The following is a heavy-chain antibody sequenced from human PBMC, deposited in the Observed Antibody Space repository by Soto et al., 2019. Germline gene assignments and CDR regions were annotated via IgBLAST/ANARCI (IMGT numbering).Heavy chain of an antibody. Sequence: QVQLQESGPGLVKPSQTLSLTCTASGGSINSGGYYWSWIRQHPGKGLEWIGYIYYSGTTYYNPSLKSRVIISVDTSKNQFSLKLSSVTAADTAVYYCTRATVLDYGMDVWGQGTTVTVSS. CDR3: TRATVLDYGMDV. CDR2: IYYSGTT. D-gene: IGHD4-17*01. V-gene: IGHV4-31*03. J-gene: IGHJ6*02. CDR1: GGSINSGGYY.